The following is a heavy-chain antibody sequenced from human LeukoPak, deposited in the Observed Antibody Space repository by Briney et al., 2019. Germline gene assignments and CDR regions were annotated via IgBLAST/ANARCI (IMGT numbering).Heavy chain of an antibody. Sequence: SETLSLTCTVSGGSVSSYYWNWIRQPPGKGLEWIGYSSYSGSTNYNPSLKSRVTISVDTSKNQLSLRLSSVTAADTAVYYCASLSYDSSGYWVFDYWGQGTLVTVSS. J-gene: IGHJ4*02. V-gene: IGHV4-59*02. CDR2: SSYSGST. CDR3: ASLSYDSSGYWVFDY. D-gene: IGHD3-22*01. CDR1: GGSVSSYY.